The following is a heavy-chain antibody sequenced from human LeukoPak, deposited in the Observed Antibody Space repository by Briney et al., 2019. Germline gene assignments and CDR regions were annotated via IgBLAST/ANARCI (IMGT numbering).Heavy chain of an antibody. CDR2: ISSSSTI. D-gene: IGHD2-15*01. J-gene: IGHJ4*02. V-gene: IGHV3-48*02. CDR3: ARAGLYCSGGSCYSFDY. Sequence: PGGSLRLSCAASGFTFSRYSMNWVRQAPGKGLEWVSYISSSSTIYYADSVKGRFTISRDNAQNSLYLLMNSLRDEDTAVYYCARAGLYCSGGSCYSFDYWGQGTLVTVSS. CDR1: GFTFSRYS.